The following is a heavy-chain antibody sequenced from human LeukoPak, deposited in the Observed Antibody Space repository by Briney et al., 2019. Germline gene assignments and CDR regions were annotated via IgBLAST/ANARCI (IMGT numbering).Heavy chain of an antibody. J-gene: IGHJ4*02. D-gene: IGHD6-13*01. V-gene: IGHV4-59*08. CDR2: IYYSGGT. CDR1: GGSISSYY. CDR3: ARHSSSYYFDY. Sequence: PSETLSLTCTVSGGSISSYYWSWIRQPPGKGLEWIGYIYYSGGTNYNPSLKSRVTISVDTSKNQFSLKLSSVTAADTAVYYCARHSSSYYFDYWGQGTLVTVSS.